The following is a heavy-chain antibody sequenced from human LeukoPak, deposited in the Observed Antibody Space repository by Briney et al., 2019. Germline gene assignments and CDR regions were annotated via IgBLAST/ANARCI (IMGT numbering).Heavy chain of an antibody. Sequence: SETLSLTCTVSGGSISSYYWSWIRQPAGKGLEWIGRIYTSGSTNYNPSLKSRVTMSVDTSKNQLSLKLSSVTAADTAVYYCARDIIVATPQGNWFDPWGRGTLVTVSS. CDR2: IYTSGST. CDR1: GGSISSYY. D-gene: IGHD5-12*01. J-gene: IGHJ5*02. CDR3: ARDIIVATPQGNWFDP. V-gene: IGHV4-4*07.